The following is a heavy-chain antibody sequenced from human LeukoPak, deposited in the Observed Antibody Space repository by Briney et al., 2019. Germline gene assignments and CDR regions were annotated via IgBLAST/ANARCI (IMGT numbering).Heavy chain of an antibody. CDR3: ARALYCGGDCYSGFDY. CDR1: GGSFSGYY. J-gene: IGHJ4*02. CDR2: INHSGST. Sequence: SETLSLTCAVYGGSFSGYYWSWIRQPPGKGPKWIGEINHSGSTNYNPSLRSRVTISVDTSKNQFSLKLSSVTAADTAVYYCARALYCGGDCYSGFDYWGQGTLVTVSS. D-gene: IGHD2-21*02. V-gene: IGHV4-34*01.